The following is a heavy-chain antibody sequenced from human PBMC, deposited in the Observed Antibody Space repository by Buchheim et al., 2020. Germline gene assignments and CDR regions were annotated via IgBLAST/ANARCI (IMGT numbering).Heavy chain of an antibody. Sequence: QVQLVESGGGVVQPGRSLRLSCAASGFTFSSYGMHWVRQAPGKGLEWVAFIRYDGSNKYYADSVKGRFTISRDNSKNTLYLQMNSLRAEDTAVYYCAKDFDSYGDAFDYWGQGTL. V-gene: IGHV3-30*02. J-gene: IGHJ4*02. CDR2: IRYDGSNK. CDR3: AKDFDSYGDAFDY. CDR1: GFTFSSYG. D-gene: IGHD3-9*01.